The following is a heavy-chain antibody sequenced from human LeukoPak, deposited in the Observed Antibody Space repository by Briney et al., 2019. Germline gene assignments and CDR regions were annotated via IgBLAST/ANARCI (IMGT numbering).Heavy chain of an antibody. V-gene: IGHV3-11*04. Sequence: GGSLRLSCAESGFTFSDYYMSWIRQAPGKGLEWVSYISSSGSTIYYADSVKGRFTISRDNAKNSLYLQMNSLRAEDTAVYYCARDGSRSGWYPGYFDYWGQGTLVTVSS. D-gene: IGHD6-19*01. CDR3: ARDGSRSGWYPGYFDY. CDR2: ISSSGSTI. CDR1: GFTFSDYY. J-gene: IGHJ4*02.